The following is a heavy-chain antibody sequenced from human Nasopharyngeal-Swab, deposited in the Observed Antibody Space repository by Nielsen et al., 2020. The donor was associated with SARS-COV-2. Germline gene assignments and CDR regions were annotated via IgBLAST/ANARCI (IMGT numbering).Heavy chain of an antibody. V-gene: IGHV6-1*01. J-gene: IGHJ6*03. D-gene: IGHD4-17*01. CDR2: TYYRSKWYN. CDR3: ARARGAYGDYYYYYTDV. Sequence: QTLSLTSAISGDSVSSSSAAWNWIRQFPSRGLEWLGRTYYRSKWYNDYAVSVKSRITINPDTSKNQFSLHLNSVTPEDTAVYYCARARGAYGDYYYYYTDVWGKGTTVTVSS. CDR1: GDSVSSSSAA.